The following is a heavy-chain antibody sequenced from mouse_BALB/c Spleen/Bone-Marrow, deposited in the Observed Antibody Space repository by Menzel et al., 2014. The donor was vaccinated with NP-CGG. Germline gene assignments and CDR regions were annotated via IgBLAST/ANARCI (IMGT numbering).Heavy chain of an antibody. CDR3: AKYYYGNRLFAY. J-gene: IGHJ3*01. D-gene: IGHD1-1*01. Sequence: EVLLQQSGAELVKPGASVKLSCTASGFNIKDTYMHWVKQRPEQGLEWIGRIDPANGNTKYDPKFQGKATITADTSSNTAYLQLSSLTSEDTAVYYCAKYYYGNRLFAYWGQGTLVTVSA. CDR1: GFNIKDTY. V-gene: IGHV14-3*02. CDR2: IDPANGNT.